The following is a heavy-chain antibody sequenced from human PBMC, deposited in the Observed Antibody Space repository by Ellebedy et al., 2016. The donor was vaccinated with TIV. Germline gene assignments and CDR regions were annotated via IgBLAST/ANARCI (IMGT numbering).Heavy chain of an antibody. J-gene: IGHJ4*02. D-gene: IGHD4-17*01. CDR2: INSDGSIT. CDR3: ARGGTTVTTMEDF. V-gene: IGHV3-74*01. CDR1: GFTFSRHW. Sequence: GGSLRLSCAASGFTFSRHWMHWVRQAPGKGLVWVSRINSDGSITDYADSVKGLFTISRDNAKNTLYLQMNSLRAEDTAVYYCARGGTTVTTMEDFWGQGTLVTVSS.